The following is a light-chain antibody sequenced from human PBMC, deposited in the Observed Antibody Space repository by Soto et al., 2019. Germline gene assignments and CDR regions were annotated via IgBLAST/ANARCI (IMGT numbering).Light chain of an antibody. CDR3: QSADSSGIYQV. CDR1: ALPKQY. CDR2: KDS. V-gene: IGLV3-25*02. Sequence: SYELTQPPSVSVFPGQTARITCSGDALPKQYAYWYQQKPGQAPVLVIYKDSERPSGIPERFSGSSSGTTVTLTISGVQAEDEADYYCQSADSSGIYQVFGTGTKLTVL. J-gene: IGLJ1*01.